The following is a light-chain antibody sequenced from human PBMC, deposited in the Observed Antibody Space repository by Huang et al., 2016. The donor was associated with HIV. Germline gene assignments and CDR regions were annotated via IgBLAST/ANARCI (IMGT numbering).Light chain of an antibody. J-gene: IGKJ1*01. CDR1: QGVSTD. CDR2: AAS. Sequence: AIQVTQSPSSLSASVGDRVTITCRTSQGVSTDLGWYRQKPGKAPDLLIYAASSLHSGVPARFSGRGSGTEFTLTISSLQSEDFATYYCLQDYDYPWTFGQGTKVEMK. CDR3: LQDYDYPWT. V-gene: IGKV1-6*01.